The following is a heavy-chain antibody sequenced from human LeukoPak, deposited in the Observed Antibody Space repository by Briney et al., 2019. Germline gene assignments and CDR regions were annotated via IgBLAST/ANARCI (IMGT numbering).Heavy chain of an antibody. CDR2: ISYDGSNK. J-gene: IGHJ3*02. V-gene: IGHV3-30-3*01. CDR3: AREDYYDSLDAFDI. D-gene: IGHD3-22*01. CDR1: GFTFSSYA. Sequence: GSLRLSCAASGFTFSSYAMHWVRQAPGQGLEWVAVISYDGSNKYYADSVKGRFTISRDNSKNTLYLQMNSLRAEDTAVYYCAREDYYDSLDAFDIWGQGTMVTVSS.